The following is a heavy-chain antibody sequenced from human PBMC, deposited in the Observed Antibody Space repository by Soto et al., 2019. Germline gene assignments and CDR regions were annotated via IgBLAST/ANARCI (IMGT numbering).Heavy chain of an antibody. J-gene: IGHJ6*04. Sequence: QVQLVESGGGVVQPGRSLRLSCAASGFTFSSYGMHWVRQAPGKGLEWVEVIWYDGSNKDYADSVKGRFTISRDNSKNTLYLQMNSLRGEDTAVDYCARALGEYEYYYYGMDFWGKGTTVTVSS. CDR3: ARALGEYEYYYYGMDF. CDR2: IWYDGSNK. CDR1: GFTFSSYG. D-gene: IGHD4-17*01. V-gene: IGHV3-33*01.